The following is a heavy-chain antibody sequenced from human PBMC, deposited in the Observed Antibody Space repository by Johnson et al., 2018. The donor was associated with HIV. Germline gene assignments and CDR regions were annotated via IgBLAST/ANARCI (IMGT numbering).Heavy chain of an antibody. Sequence: PGKGLEWVSGINWNGGSTGYADSVKGRFTISRDNAKNSLYVQMNSLRAEDTALYYCARGGAYCGGDCYHAFHIWGRGTLVTVSS. J-gene: IGHJ3*02. CDR2: INWNGGST. CDR3: ARGGAYCGGDCYHAFHI. V-gene: IGHV3-20*03. D-gene: IGHD2-21*02.